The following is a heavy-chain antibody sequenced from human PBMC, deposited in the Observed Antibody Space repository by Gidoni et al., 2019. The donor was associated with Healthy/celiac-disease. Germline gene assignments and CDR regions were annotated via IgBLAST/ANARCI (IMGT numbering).Heavy chain of an antibody. CDR3: ARQRGYCSGGSCYSEAINDY. Sequence: QITLKESGPTLVKPTQTLTLTCTFSGFSLSTSGVGVGWIRQPPGKALEWLALISWNDDKRYSPSPKSRLTITKDTSKNQVVLTMTNMDPVDTATYYCARQRGYCSGGSCYSEAINDYWGQGTLVTVSS. J-gene: IGHJ4*02. CDR2: ISWNDDK. D-gene: IGHD2-15*01. V-gene: IGHV2-5*01. CDR1: GFSLSTSGVG.